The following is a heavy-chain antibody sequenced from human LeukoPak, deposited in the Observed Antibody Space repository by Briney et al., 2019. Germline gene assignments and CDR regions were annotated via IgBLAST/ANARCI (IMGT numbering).Heavy chain of an antibody. CDR1: GYTFTSYD. CDR3: ARGQVEGSYYVFDY. V-gene: IGHV1-8*01. CDR2: VNPNSGNT. D-gene: IGHD1-26*01. J-gene: IGHJ4*02. Sequence: ASVKVSCKASGYTFTSYDINWVRQATGQGLEWMGWVNPNSGNTGYAQKFQGRVTMTRNTSISTAYMELSSLRSEDTAVYYCARGQVEGSYYVFDYWGQGTLVTVSS.